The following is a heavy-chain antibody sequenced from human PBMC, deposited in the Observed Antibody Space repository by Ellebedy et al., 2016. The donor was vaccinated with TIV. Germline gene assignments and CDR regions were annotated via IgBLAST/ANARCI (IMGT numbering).Heavy chain of an antibody. CDR1: GYTFTGYY. Sequence: AASVKVSCKASGYTFTGYYMHWVRQPPGQGLEWMGWINPNSGGTNYAQKFQGRVTMTRDTSISTAYMELSRLRSDDTAVYYCARDRYYDSSGYYRGDFGYWGQGTLVTVSS. J-gene: IGHJ4*02. CDR2: INPNSGGT. V-gene: IGHV1-2*02. D-gene: IGHD3-22*01. CDR3: ARDRYYDSSGYYRGDFGY.